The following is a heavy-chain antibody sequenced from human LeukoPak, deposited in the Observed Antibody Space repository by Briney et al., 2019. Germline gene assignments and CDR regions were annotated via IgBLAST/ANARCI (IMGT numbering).Heavy chain of an antibody. D-gene: IGHD5-18*01. CDR1: GFTFSSYA. CDR2: ISYDGSNK. J-gene: IGHJ6*02. Sequence: HPGRSLRLSCAASGFTFSSYAMHWVRQAPGKGLEWVAVISYDGSNKYYADSVKGRFTISRDNSKNTLYLQMNSLRAEDTAVYYCARGYGHMDVWGQGTTVTVSS. V-gene: IGHV3-30-3*01. CDR3: ARGYGHMDV.